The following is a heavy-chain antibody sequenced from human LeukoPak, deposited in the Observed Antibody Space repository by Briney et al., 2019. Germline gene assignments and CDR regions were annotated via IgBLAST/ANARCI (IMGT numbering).Heavy chain of an antibody. J-gene: IGHJ4*02. CDR1: GGSISSTSYY. Sequence: SETLSLTCAVSGGSISSTSYYWGWIRQPPGKGLEWIGYIYYSGSTYSNPSLESRVTISVDTSKNQFSLKLASVTAADTAVYYCARLLDRYGGQYFFDSWSRGTLVTVSS. CDR2: IYYSGST. CDR3: ARLLDRYGGQYFFDS. D-gene: IGHD4-23*01. V-gene: IGHV4-39*01.